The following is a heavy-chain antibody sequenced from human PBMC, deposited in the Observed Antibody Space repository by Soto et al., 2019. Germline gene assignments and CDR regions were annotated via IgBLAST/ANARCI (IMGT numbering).Heavy chain of an antibody. CDR3: ARDPQYSGSLSGGGDAFEI. V-gene: IGHV1-18*01. J-gene: IGHJ3*02. CDR1: GSTFISCG. D-gene: IGHD1-26*01. Sequence: ASVKVSCKASGSTFISCGINWVRQAPGEGLEWLGWISAYNGNTKYAQKFQGRVTLTTDTSTSTAYMELRSLRSDDKAVYYCARDPQYSGSLSGGGDAFEIWGQGTMVTVSS. CDR2: ISAYNGNT.